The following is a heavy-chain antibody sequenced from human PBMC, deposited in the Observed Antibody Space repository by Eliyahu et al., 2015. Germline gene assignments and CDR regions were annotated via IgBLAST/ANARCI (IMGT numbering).Heavy chain of an antibody. D-gene: IGHD3-22*01. CDR3: AKDLSPLYYYDSSGSPNDAFDI. CDR1: GFXFSSXA. Sequence: EVQLLESGGGLVQPGGSLRLSCAASGFXFSSXAXXWXRQAPGKGLEWVSAISGSGGSTYYADSVKGRFTISRDNSKNTLHLQMNSLRAEDTAVYYCAKDLSPLYYYDSSGSPNDAFDIWGQGTMVTVSS. CDR2: ISGSGGST. V-gene: IGHV3-23*01. J-gene: IGHJ3*02.